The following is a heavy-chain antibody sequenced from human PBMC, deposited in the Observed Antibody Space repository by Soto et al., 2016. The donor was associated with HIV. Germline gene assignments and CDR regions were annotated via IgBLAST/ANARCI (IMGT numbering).Heavy chain of an antibody. D-gene: IGHD3-3*01. Sequence: EEQLVESGGGLVQPGGSLRLTCSASGFAFSTYWMTWVRQAPGKGLEWIANIKQDGSDTYYLDSARGRFTISRDNAKNSVYLQMNSLRVEDTAVYFCARGFYTLWSGYVDDAFELWGQGTMVTVSS. CDR1: GFAFSTYW. V-gene: IGHV3-7*01. J-gene: IGHJ3*01. CDR2: IKQDGSDT. CDR3: ARGFYTLWSGYVDDAFEL.